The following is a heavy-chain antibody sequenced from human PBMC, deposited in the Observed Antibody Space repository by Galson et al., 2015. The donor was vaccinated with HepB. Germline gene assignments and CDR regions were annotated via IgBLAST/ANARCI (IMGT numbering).Heavy chain of an antibody. D-gene: IGHD5-12*01. CDR3: ARDMGLNIVATIGDAFDI. Sequence: SVKVSCKASGYTFTSYYMHWVRQAPGQGLEWMGIINPSGGSTSYAQKFQGRVTMTRDTSTSTVYMELSSLRSEDTAVYYCARDMGLNIVATIGDAFDIWGQGTMVTVSS. V-gene: IGHV1-46*01. J-gene: IGHJ3*02. CDR1: GYTFTSYY. CDR2: INPSGGST.